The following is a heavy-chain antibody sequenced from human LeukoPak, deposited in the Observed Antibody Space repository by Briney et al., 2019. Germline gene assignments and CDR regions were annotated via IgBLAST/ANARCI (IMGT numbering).Heavy chain of an antibody. CDR3: AKHYYDSSGYSGFDY. CDR1: GFTFSSYG. J-gene: IGHJ4*02. D-gene: IGHD3-22*01. Sequence: PGGSLRLSCAASGFTFSSYGMSWVRQAPGKALELVSAIGGSGGGTYYADSVKGRFTISRDNSKNTLYLQMNSLRADDTAVYYCAKHYYDSSGYSGFDYWGQGTLVTVSS. CDR2: IGGSGGGT. V-gene: IGHV3-23*01.